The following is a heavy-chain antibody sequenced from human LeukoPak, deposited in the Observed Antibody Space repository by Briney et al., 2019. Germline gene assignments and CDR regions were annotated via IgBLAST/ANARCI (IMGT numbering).Heavy chain of an antibody. CDR1: GFTFSSYS. V-gene: IGHV3-21*01. Sequence: KSGGSLRLSCAASGFTFSSYSMNWVRQAPGKGLEWVSSISSSSSYIYYADSVKGRFTISRDNAKNSLCLQMNSLRAEDTAVYYCAREDFGVAAAGFHDAFDIWGQGTMVTVSS. CDR2: ISSSSSYI. D-gene: IGHD6-13*01. J-gene: IGHJ3*02. CDR3: AREDFGVAAAGFHDAFDI.